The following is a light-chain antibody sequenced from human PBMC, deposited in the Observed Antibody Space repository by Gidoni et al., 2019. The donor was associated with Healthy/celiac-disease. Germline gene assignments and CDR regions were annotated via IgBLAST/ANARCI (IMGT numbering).Light chain of an antibody. J-gene: IGKJ5*01. CDR1: QGITTT. CDR2: GAS. CDR3: QQYDNWPLT. Sequence: EIVMTQSPATLSVSPGESATLSCRASQGITTTLPWYQQKPGQAPRLLIYGASTRATDIPARFSGSVSGTEFTLTISSLQSEDFAVYYCQQYDNWPLTFGHGTRLEIK. V-gene: IGKV3D-15*01.